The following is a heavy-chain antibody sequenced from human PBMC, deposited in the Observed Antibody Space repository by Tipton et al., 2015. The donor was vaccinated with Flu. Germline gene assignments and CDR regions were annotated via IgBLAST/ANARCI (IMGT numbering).Heavy chain of an antibody. CDR2: IKQDGSEK. J-gene: IGHJ4*02. D-gene: IGHD2-21*01. V-gene: IGHV3-7*03. CDR1: GFIFTNYW. CDR3: ARQLGGGDCY. Sequence: SLRLSCTASGFIFTNYWMHWVRQAPGKGLEWVANIKQDGSEKYYVASVKGRFTISRDNARNSLYLQMNSLRAEDTAVYYCARQLGGGDCYWGQGTLVTVSS.